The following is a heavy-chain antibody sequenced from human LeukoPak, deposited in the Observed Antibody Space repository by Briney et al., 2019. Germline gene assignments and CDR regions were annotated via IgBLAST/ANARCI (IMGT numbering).Heavy chain of an antibody. D-gene: IGHD2-2*01. CDR3: ARKVCSSTSRSILDY. CDR2: ISNSAART. CDR1: GFTFSGYA. J-gene: IGHJ4*02. Sequence: PGGSLRLSCAASGFTFSGYAMSWVRQAPGKGLVWVSTISNSAARTYYPDSVKGRLTISRANSKNTLYLHMNSLGAEDTAVYYCARKVCSSTSRSILDYWGQGTLVTVSS. V-gene: IGHV3-23*01.